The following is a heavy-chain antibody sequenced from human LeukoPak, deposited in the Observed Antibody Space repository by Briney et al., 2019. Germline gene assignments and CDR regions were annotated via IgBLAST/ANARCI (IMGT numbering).Heavy chain of an antibody. V-gene: IGHV3-21*01. CDR2: ISSSSSYI. J-gene: IGHJ4*02. D-gene: IGHD6-6*01. Sequence: PGRSLRLSCAAPGFTFISYSMNWVRRAPGKGREWGSSISSSSSYIYYADSVKGRFTISRDNAKNSLYLQINSLRAEDTAVYSCARAWIPYSSPSGIDYWGQGNLVTVSS. CDR3: ARAWIPYSSPSGIDY. CDR1: GFTFISYS.